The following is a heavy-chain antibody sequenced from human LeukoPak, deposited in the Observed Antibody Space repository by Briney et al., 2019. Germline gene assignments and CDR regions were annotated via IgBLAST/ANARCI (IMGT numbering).Heavy chain of an antibody. V-gene: IGHV6-1*01. J-gene: IGHJ4*02. Sequence: SQTLSLTCAISGDSVSTYNAGWNWIRQSPSRGLEWLGRTYYASNWYNDYVVSVKSRMTINADTSKNQFSLQLNSVTPEDTAVYYCSRGWLQQGFDYWGQGTLVTVSS. CDR3: SRGWLQQGFDY. CDR1: GDSVSTYNAG. D-gene: IGHD5-24*01. CDR2: TYYASNWYN.